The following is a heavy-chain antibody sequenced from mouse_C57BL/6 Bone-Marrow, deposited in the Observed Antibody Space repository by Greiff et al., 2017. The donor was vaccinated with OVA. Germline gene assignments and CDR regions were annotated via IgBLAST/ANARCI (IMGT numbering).Heavy chain of an antibody. CDR1: GYAFSSSW. Sequence: VQLQQSGPELVKPGASVKISCKASGYAFSSSWMNWVKQRPGKGLEWIGRIYPGDGDTNYNGKFKGKATLTADKSSSTAYMQLSSRTSEDSAVYFCARGTGAPYFDYWGQGTTLTVSS. V-gene: IGHV1-82*01. CDR3: ARGTGAPYFDY. J-gene: IGHJ2*01. CDR2: IYPGDGDT. D-gene: IGHD4-1*01.